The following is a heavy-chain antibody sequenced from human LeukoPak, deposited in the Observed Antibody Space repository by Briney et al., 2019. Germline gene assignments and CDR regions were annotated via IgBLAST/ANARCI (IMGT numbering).Heavy chain of an antibody. D-gene: IGHD4-23*01. V-gene: IGHV3-7*01. CDR3: ATDRKVGTWDPRFNY. J-gene: IGHJ4*02. CDR2: IRQDDSEK. Sequence: SGGSLRLSCSASGFTFSDYWMMWVRQAPGKGLEWVGNIRQDDSEKNYVDSAKGRFTISRDNAKSSLYLQMNSLRAEDTAIYYCATDRKVGTWDPRFNYWGQGTLVTVSS. CDR1: GFTFSDYW.